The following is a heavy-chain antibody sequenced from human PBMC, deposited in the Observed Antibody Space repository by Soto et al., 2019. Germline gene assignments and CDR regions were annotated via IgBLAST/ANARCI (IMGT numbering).Heavy chain of an antibody. D-gene: IGHD5-18*01. CDR1: VYTFTGYY. CDR2: INPNSCGT. V-gene: IGHV1-2*02. Sequence: GSVKVSCKASVYTFTGYYMHWLRQAPGQGREWMGWINPNSCGTNYEQKFQCRVTMTRDTSISTAYMELSRLRSEDTDVYYCARGVDTATAADAFDIWGQGTMVTVSS. CDR3: ARGVDTATAADAFDI. J-gene: IGHJ3*02.